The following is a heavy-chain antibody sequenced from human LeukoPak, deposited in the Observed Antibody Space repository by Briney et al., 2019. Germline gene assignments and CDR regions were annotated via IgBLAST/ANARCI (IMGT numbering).Heavy chain of an antibody. CDR1: GFTFSSYA. V-gene: IGHV3-23*01. CDR2: ISGSGGST. D-gene: IGHD4-11*01. CDR3: AKVGDSNRQYYFDY. Sequence: GGSLRLSCVASGFTFSSYAMSWVRQAPGKGLEWVSAISGSGGSTYYADSVKGRFTISRDNSKNTLYLQMNSLRAEDTAVYYCAKVGDSNRQYYFDYWGQGTLVTVSS. J-gene: IGHJ4*02.